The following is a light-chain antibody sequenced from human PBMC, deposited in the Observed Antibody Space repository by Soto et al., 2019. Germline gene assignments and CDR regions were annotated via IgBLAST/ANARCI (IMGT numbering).Light chain of an antibody. V-gene: IGLV2-8*01. Sequence: QSVLTQPPSASGSPGQSVTISCTGTKNDIGVYDFVSWYQHHPGKAPRLIIYEVVQRPSGVPDRFSGSKSGNTASLTVSGVQAADEAHYFCKSYAGIDTDLVGSGTKVTVL. CDR1: KNDIGVYDF. CDR3: KSYAGIDTDL. J-gene: IGLJ1*01. CDR2: EVV.